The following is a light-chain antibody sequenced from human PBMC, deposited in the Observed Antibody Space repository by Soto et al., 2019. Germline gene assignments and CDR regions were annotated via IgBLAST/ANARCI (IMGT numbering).Light chain of an antibody. J-gene: IGKJ3*01. CDR2: GAS. V-gene: IGKV3-20*01. Sequence: EVVLTQSPGTLSLSPEERATLSCRASQSVSNDFLAWYQQKPGQAPRLLIHGASSRAIGIPDRFSGGGSGTDFTLTISRLEPEDFAVYYCQHYGISVPITFGPGTKVDL. CDR1: QSVSNDF. CDR3: QHYGISVPIT.